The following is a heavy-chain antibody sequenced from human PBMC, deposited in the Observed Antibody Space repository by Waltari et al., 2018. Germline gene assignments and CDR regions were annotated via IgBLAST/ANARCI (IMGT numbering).Heavy chain of an antibody. V-gene: IGHV1-3*03. CDR1: GYTFTSYA. J-gene: IGHJ3*02. Sequence: QVQLVQSGAEVQKPGASVKVSCKASGYTFTSYAMHWVRPAPGQRLEWMGWINAGNGNTKYSQEFQGRVTITRDTSASTAYMELSSLRSEDMAVYYCARDGGELSDDAFDIWGQGTMVTVSS. CDR2: INAGNGNT. D-gene: IGHD1-7*01. CDR3: ARDGGELSDDAFDI.